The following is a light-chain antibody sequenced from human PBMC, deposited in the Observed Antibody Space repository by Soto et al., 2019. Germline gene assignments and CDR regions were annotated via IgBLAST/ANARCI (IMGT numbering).Light chain of an antibody. V-gene: IGKV1-5*03. Sequence: DIQLTQSPSTLSASVGDRVTITCRASQSISVWLTWYQQKPGKAPKFLIYKASNLESGVPSRFSGSGSGTEFTLTISSLQPDDFATYHCQYDDNYSWTFGQGTKVEIK. CDR3: QYDDNYSWT. CDR2: KAS. CDR1: QSISVW. J-gene: IGKJ1*01.